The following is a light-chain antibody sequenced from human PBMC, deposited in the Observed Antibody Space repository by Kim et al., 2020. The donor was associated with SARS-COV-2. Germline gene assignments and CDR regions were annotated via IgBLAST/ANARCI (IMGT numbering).Light chain of an antibody. CDR1: QSISGW. Sequence: ASVGDRVTITCLASQSISGWLAWYQQKPGKAPKLLIYKASSLESGVPSRFSGSGSGTEFTLTVSSLQPDDFATYYCQQYNSYPWTFGQGTKVDIK. V-gene: IGKV1-5*03. CDR3: QQYNSYPWT. J-gene: IGKJ1*01. CDR2: KAS.